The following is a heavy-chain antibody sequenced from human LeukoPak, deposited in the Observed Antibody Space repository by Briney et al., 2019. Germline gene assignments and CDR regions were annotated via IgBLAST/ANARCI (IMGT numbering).Heavy chain of an antibody. D-gene: IGHD3-22*01. V-gene: IGHV3-21*01. J-gene: IGHJ3*02. CDR1: EFTFSSFS. Sequence: GGSLRLSCAASEFTFSSFSMNWVRQAPGKGLEWVSSISSSSSYIYYADSVKGRFTISRDNAKNSLYLQMNSLRAEDTAVYYCARRVYYYDSSGYPPFDIWGQGTMVTVSS. CDR3: ARRVYYYDSSGYPPFDI. CDR2: ISSSSSYI.